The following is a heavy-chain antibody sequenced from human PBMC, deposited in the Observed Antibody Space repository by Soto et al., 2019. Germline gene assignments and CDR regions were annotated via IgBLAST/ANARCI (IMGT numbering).Heavy chain of an antibody. V-gene: IGHV1-8*01. CDR2: MNPNSGNT. D-gene: IGHD3-22*01. J-gene: IGHJ5*02. CDR3: ARGRSSGPKSWFDP. Sequence: ASVKVSCKASGYTFTSYDINWVRQATGQGLEWMGWMNPNSGNTGYAQKFQGRVTMTMNTSISTAYMELSSLRSEDMAVYYCARGRSSGPKSWFDPWGQGIPVTVSS. CDR1: GYTFTSYD.